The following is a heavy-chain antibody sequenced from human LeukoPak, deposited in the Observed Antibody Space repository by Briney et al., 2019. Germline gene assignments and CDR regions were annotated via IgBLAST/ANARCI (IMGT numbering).Heavy chain of an antibody. CDR3: ARLLLSHYYYGMDV. J-gene: IGHJ6*02. Sequence: SETLSLTCTVSGGSISSYYWSWIRQPAGKGLEWIGRIYTSGSTNYNPSLKSRVTISVDTSKNQFSLKLSSVTAADTAVYYCARLLLSHYYYGMDVWGQGTTVTVSS. CDR1: GGSISSYY. D-gene: IGHD2/OR15-2a*01. CDR2: IYTSGST. V-gene: IGHV4-4*07.